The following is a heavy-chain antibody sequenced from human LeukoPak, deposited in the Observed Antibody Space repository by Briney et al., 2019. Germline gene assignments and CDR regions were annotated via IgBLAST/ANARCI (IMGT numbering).Heavy chain of an antibody. J-gene: IGHJ3*02. CDR2: IYPGDSDT. CDR1: GYSFTSYW. D-gene: IGHD2-15*01. V-gene: IGHV5-51*01. CDR3: ARRLGYCSGGSCHGAFDI. Sequence: ESLNISCKGSGYSFTSYWIGWVRQMPGKGLEWMGIIYPGDSDTIYSPSFQGQVTISADKSISTAYLQWSSLKASDTAMYYCARRLGYCSGGSCHGAFDIWGQGTMVTVSS.